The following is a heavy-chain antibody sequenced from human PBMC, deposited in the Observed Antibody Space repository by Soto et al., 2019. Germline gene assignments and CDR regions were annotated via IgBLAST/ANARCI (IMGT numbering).Heavy chain of an antibody. CDR3: ARHAAATVTRSQPYYFDY. CDR1: GGSISSSSYY. Sequence: SSETLCLTCTVSGGSISSSSYYWGWIRQPPGKGLEWIGSIYYSGSTYYNPSLKSRVTISVDTSKNQFSLKLSSVTAADTAVYYCARHAAATVTRSQPYYFDYWGQGTLVTVSS. V-gene: IGHV4-39*01. CDR2: IYYSGST. J-gene: IGHJ4*02. D-gene: IGHD4-17*01.